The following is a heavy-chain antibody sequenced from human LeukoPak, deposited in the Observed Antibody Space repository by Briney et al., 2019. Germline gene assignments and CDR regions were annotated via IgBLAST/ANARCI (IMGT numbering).Heavy chain of an antibody. CDR3: TTMVRGVIYFDY. Sequence: GGSLRLSCAASGFTFSNAWMSWVRQAPGKGLEWVGRIKSKTDGGTTDYAAPVKGRFTISRDDSKNTLYLQLNSLKTEDTAVYYCTTMVRGVIYFDYWGQGTLVTVSS. CDR2: IKSKTDGGTT. CDR1: GFTFSNAW. D-gene: IGHD3-10*01. V-gene: IGHV3-15*01. J-gene: IGHJ4*02.